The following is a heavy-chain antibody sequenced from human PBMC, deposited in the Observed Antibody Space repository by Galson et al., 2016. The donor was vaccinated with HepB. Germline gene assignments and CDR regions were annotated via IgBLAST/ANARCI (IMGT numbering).Heavy chain of an antibody. CDR1: GYTLTELS. CDR2: SDLEDGET. Sequence: SVKVSCKVSGYTLTELSMHWVRQAPGKGLEWMGGSDLEDGETIYAQKFQGRVTMTEDRSTDTAYMELSSLRSEDTAVYYCATGAIAVATNYYYYGMDVWGQGTTVTVSS. CDR3: ATGAIAVATNYYYYGMDV. J-gene: IGHJ6*02. D-gene: IGHD6-19*01. V-gene: IGHV1-24*01.